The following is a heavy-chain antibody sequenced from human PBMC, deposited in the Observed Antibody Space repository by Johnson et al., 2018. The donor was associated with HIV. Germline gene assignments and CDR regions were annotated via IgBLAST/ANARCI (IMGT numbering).Heavy chain of an antibody. CDR3: ARDSTPWGGDYVDYTFDI. CDR1: GFTFNDYY. Sequence: QVQLVESGGGVVQPGRSLRLSCAASGFTFNDYYMSWIRQAPGKGLEWLSYISTSGATIYYADSVKGRFTISRDNAKKSLYLQMNSLRSEDTALYYCARDSTPWGGDYVDYTFDIWVQGTMVSVSS. D-gene: IGHD4-17*01. J-gene: IGHJ3*02. CDR2: ISTSGATI. V-gene: IGHV3-11*04.